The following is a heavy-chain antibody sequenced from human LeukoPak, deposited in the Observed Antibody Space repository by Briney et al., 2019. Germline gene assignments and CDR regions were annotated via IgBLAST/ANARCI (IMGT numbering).Heavy chain of an antibody. CDR1: GGSISTYY. V-gene: IGHV4-59*08. CDR3: ARVNSGSFQRGWFDP. CDR2: IYYSGST. Sequence: SETLSLTCTVSGGSISTYYWSWIRQPPGKGLEWIGYIYYSGSTTYNPSLKSRVTISVDTSKNQFSLKLSSVTAADTAVYYCARVNSGSFQRGWFDPWGQGTLVTVSS. D-gene: IGHD1-26*01. J-gene: IGHJ5*02.